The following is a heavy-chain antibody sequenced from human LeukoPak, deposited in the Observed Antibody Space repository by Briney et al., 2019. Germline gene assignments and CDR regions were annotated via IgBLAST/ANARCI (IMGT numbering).Heavy chain of an antibody. D-gene: IGHD3-3*01. V-gene: IGHV1-69*04. J-gene: IGHJ5*02. CDR2: IIPILGIA. CDR3: AREETIFGVAPPNWFDP. Sequence: ASVKVSCKASGGTFSSHAISWVRQAPGQGLEWMGRIIPILGIANYAQKFQGRVTITADKSTSTAYMELSSLRSEDTAVYYCAREETIFGVAPPNWFDPWGQGTLVTVSS. CDR1: GGTFSSHA.